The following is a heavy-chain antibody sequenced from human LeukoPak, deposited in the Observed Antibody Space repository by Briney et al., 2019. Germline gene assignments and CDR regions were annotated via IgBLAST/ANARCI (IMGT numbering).Heavy chain of an antibody. J-gene: IGHJ4*02. CDR1: GASFSSGDQY. Sequence: SETRSLTCTVSGASFSSGDQYWNWIRQSPGKGLEWIGSLHPSGNLYNNPSLESRVTMSVDTSENQFSLNLNSVTAADTAVYFCSRGLDSRKLGYWGQGTLVTVSS. V-gene: IGHV4-31*03. CDR2: LHPSGNL. D-gene: IGHD3-22*01. CDR3: SRGLDSRKLGY.